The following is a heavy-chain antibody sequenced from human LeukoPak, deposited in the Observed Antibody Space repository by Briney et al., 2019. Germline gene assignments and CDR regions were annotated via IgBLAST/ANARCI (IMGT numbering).Heavy chain of an antibody. CDR1: GFTFSSYW. D-gene: IGHD3-3*01. Sequence: GGSLRLSCAASGFTFSSYWMHWVRHAPGKGLVWVSRINSDGSSTNYADSVKGRFTISRDKDKNKLYLQMNSLRAEDTAVYYCARASDYDFWSGTLDYWGQGTLVTVSS. CDR2: INSDGSST. J-gene: IGHJ4*02. CDR3: ARASDYDFWSGTLDY. V-gene: IGHV3-74*01.